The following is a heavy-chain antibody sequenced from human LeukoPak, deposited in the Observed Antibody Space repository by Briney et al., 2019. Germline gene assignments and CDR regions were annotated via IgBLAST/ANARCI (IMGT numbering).Heavy chain of an antibody. J-gene: IGHJ4*02. V-gene: IGHV3-7*01. Sequence: GGSLRLSCAASGFTFSSYWMSWVRQAPGKGLEWVANIKQDGSEKCYVDSVKGRFTISRDNAKNSLYLQMNSLRAEDTAVYYCAREHGDFWSGLAPDYWGQGTLVTVSS. CDR1: GFTFSSYW. CDR3: AREHGDFWSGLAPDY. CDR2: IKQDGSEK. D-gene: IGHD3-3*01.